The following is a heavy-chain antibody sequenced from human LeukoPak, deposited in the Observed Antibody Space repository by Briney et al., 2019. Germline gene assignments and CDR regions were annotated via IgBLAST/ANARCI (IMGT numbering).Heavy chain of an antibody. D-gene: IGHD3-3*01. CDR3: ARGAGRFLKSGDWFDP. V-gene: IGHV1-69*05. J-gene: IGHJ5*02. Sequence: SVKVSCKASGGTFSSYAISWVRQAPGQGLEWMGGIIPIFGAANYAQKFQGRVTITTDESTSTAYMELSSLRSEDTAVYYCARGAGRFLKSGDWFDPWGQGTLVTVSS. CDR1: GGTFSSYA. CDR2: IIPIFGAA.